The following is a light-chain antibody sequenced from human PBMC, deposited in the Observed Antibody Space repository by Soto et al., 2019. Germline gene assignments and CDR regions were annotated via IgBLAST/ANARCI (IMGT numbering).Light chain of an antibody. CDR3: SSYTSSSTLEL. CDR1: SSDVGGYNY. V-gene: IGLV2-14*01. Sequence: QSALTQPASVSGSPGQSITISCTGTSSDVGGYNYVSWYQQHAGKAPKLMIYEVSDRPSGVSNRFSGSKSGNTASLTISGLQAEDEADYYSSSYTSSSTLELFGGGTKLTVL. CDR2: EVS. J-gene: IGLJ3*02.